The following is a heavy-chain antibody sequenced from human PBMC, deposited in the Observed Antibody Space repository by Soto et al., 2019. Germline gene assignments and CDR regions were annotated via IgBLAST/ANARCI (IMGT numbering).Heavy chain of an antibody. CDR2: IYYSGST. J-gene: IGHJ4*02. CDR1: GGSISSYY. V-gene: IGHV4-59*01. Sequence: SETLSLTCTVSGGSISSYYWTWIRQPPGKGLEWIGHIYYSGSTSYNPSLKSRVSISVNTSKKEFSLKLSYVNAADTAVYYCARVIHYYDTSGSYAWYFDYWGQGSLATVSS. CDR3: ARVIHYYDTSGSYAWYFDY. D-gene: IGHD3-22*01.